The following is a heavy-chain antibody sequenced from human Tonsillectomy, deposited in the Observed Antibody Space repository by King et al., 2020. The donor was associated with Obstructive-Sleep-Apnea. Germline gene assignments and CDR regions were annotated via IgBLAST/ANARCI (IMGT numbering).Heavy chain of an antibody. J-gene: IGHJ4*02. CDR2: IYLSGST. CDR3: ARVAYYDSTGYYYYFDY. V-gene: IGHV4-38-2*02. CDR1: GYSIGSGYF. Sequence: QLKESGPGLVKPSETLSLTCTVSGYSIGSGYFWGWIRQPPGKGLEWIGSIYLSGSTPYNPALKSRVTISMDTAKNQFSLKLSSVTAADTAVYYCARVAYYDSTGYYYYFDYWGQGILVTVSS. D-gene: IGHD3-22*01.